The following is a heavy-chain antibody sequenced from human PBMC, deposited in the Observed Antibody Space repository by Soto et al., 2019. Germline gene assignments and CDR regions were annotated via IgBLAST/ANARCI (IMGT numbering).Heavy chain of an antibody. V-gene: IGHV3-33*01. CDR2: LLNDGSNR. J-gene: IGHJ6*02. D-gene: IGHD3-10*01. CDR3: ARDDEYSGNGMDV. CDR1: GFTVSNYG. Sequence: QVQLVESGGGVVQPGRSLRLSCAASGFTVSNYGMHWVRQAPGKGLEWVAVLLNDGSNRYNADSVKDRFTISRDNSKNTLYCQMNRLRAEDTAVYYCARDDEYSGNGMDVWGQGTTVNVS.